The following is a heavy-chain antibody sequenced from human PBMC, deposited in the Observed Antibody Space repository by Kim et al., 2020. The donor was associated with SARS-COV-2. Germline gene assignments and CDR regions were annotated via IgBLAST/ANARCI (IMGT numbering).Heavy chain of an antibody. V-gene: IGHV3-15*01. D-gene: IGHD2-21*01. J-gene: IGHJ5*02. CDR3: TTVICRDARGA. Sequence: GGSLRLSCAASGFTFSNYWMSWVRQAPGKGLEWVGRIKGKVDGGSTEYAAAGKGSSTITSDDSKNTLFLRMNSLKPEDTAVYYCTTVICRDARGAWGQGT. CDR1: GFTFSNYW. CDR2: IKGKVDGGST.